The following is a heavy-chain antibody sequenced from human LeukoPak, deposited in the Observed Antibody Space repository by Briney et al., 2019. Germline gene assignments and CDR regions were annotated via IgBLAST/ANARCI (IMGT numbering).Heavy chain of an antibody. CDR3: ARTSSSGYYWYFDL. J-gene: IGHJ2*01. CDR1: GGSLSSYY. Sequence: SETLSLTCTVSGGSLSSYYWSWIRQPPGKGLEWIGYIYYSGSTNYNPSLERRVTISVDTSKNQFSLKLSSVTAADTAVYYCARTSSSGYYWYFDLWGRGTLVTVSS. V-gene: IGHV4-59*01. CDR2: IYYSGST. D-gene: IGHD3-22*01.